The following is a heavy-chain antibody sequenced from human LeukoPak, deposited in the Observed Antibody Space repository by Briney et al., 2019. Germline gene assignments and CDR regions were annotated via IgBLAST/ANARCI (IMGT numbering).Heavy chain of an antibody. CDR3: AREAVRPRLRWRHFDY. Sequence: SETLSLTCTVSGGSISSGGYYWSWIRQHPGKGLEWIGYIYYSGSTYYNPSLKSRVTISVDTSKNQFSLKLSSVTAADTAVYYCAREAVRPRLRWRHFDYWGQGTLVTVSS. CDR1: GGSISSGGYY. CDR2: IYYSGST. D-gene: IGHD4-23*01. V-gene: IGHV4-31*03. J-gene: IGHJ4*02.